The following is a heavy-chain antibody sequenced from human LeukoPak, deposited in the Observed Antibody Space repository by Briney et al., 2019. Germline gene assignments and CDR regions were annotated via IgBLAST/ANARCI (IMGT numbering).Heavy chain of an antibody. D-gene: IGHD3-22*01. Sequence: GGSLRLSCAASGFTFSSYGMHWVRQAPGKGLEWVAVISYDGSNKYYADSVKGRFTISRDNSKNTLYLQMNSLRAEDTAVYYCARGSTYYDSSGQVPFDYWGQGTLVTVSS. V-gene: IGHV3-30*03. J-gene: IGHJ4*02. CDR3: ARGSTYYDSSGQVPFDY. CDR1: GFTFSSYG. CDR2: ISYDGSNK.